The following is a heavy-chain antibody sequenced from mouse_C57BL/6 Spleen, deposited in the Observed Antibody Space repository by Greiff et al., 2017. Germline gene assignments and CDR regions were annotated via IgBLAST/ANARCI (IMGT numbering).Heavy chain of an antibody. CDR2: ILPGSGST. CDR3: TYGNYRFDY. J-gene: IGHJ2*01. Sequence: QVQLQQSGAELMKPGASVKLSCKATGYTFPGYWIEWVKQRPGHGLEWIGEILPGSGSTYYNEKFKGKATFTADTSSNTAYMQLSSLTTENSAIYYCTYGNYRFDYWGQGTTLTVSS. D-gene: IGHD2-1*01. CDR1: GYTFPGYW. V-gene: IGHV1-9*01.